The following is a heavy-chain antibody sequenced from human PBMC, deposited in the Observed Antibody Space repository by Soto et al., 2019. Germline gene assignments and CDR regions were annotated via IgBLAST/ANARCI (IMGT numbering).Heavy chain of an antibody. CDR3: ARWASSGWFHAFDI. D-gene: IGHD6-19*01. CDR1: GGSISSSSYY. V-gene: IGHV4-39*01. CDR2: IYYSGST. Sequence: QLQLQESGPGLVKPSETLSLTCTVSGGSISSSSYYWGWIRQPPGKGLEWIGSIYYSGSTYYNPSLKSRVTISVDTSKNQFSLKLSSVTAADTAVYYCARWASSGWFHAFDIWGQGTMVTVSS. J-gene: IGHJ3*02.